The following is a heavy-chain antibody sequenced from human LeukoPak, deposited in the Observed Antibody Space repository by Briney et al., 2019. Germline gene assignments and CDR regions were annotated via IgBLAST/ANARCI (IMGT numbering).Heavy chain of an antibody. CDR3: ARDAMASGSWFDP. J-gene: IGHJ5*02. D-gene: IGHD3-10*01. Sequence: SETLSLTCTVSGGSISSYYWSWLRQPPGKGLEWIGYIYYSGSTNYNPSLKSRVTISVDTSKDQFSLKLSSVTAADTAVYYCARDAMASGSWFDPWGQGTLVTVSS. CDR1: GGSISSYY. CDR2: IYYSGST. V-gene: IGHV4-59*01.